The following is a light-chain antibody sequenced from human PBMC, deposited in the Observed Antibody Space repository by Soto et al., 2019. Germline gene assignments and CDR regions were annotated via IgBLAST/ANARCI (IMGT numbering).Light chain of an antibody. J-gene: IGKJ1*01. V-gene: IGKV3-20*01. Sequence: EIVMTQSPATLSVSPGERATLSCRASQTVDSNFLAWYQQKPGQAPRLLIYAASTRATGIPDRFSGSGSGTEFTLTISRLEPEDFAVYYCQQYGSSSWTFGQGTKVDNK. CDR3: QQYGSSSWT. CDR2: AAS. CDR1: QTVDSNF.